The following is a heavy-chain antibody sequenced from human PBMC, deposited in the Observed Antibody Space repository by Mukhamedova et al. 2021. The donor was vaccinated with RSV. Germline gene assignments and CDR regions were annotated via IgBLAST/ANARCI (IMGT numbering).Heavy chain of an antibody. D-gene: IGHD3-3*01. CDR2: IFSNDEK. Sequence: GKALEWLAHIFSNDEKSYSTSLKSRLTISKDTSKSQVVLTMTNMDPVDTATYYCARIDFWSGPYYFDYWGQGTLVPVSS. V-gene: IGHV2-26*01. CDR3: ARIDFWSGPYYFDY. J-gene: IGHJ4*02.